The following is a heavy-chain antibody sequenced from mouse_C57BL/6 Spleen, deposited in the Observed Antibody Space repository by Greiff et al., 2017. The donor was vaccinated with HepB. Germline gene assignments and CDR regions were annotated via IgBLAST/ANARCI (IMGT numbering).Heavy chain of an antibody. CDR2: IDPETGGT. V-gene: IGHV1-15*01. D-gene: IGHD1-1*01. CDR1: GYTFTDYE. J-gene: IGHJ1*03. Sequence: QVQLQQSGAELVRPGASVTLSCKASGYTFTDYEMHWVKQTPVHGLEWIGAIDPETGGTAYNQKFKGKAILTADKSSSTAYMERRSLTSEDSAVYYCTRGIYYDGSSLPSWYFDGWGTGTTVTVSS. CDR3: TRGIYYDGSSLPSWYFDG.